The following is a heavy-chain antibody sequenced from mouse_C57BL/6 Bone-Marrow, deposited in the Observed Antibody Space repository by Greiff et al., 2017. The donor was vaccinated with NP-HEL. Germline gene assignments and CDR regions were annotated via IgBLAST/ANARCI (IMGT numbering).Heavy chain of an antibody. CDR3: ARYSYYSGIWYFDV. CDR1: GFTFTDYY. Sequence: EVQRVESGGGLVQPGGSLSLSCAASGFTFTDYYMSWVRQPPGKALEWLGFIRNKANGYTTEYSASVKGRFTISRDNSQSILYLQMNALRAEDSATYYCARYSYYSGIWYFDVWGTGTTVTVSS. V-gene: IGHV7-3*01. J-gene: IGHJ1*03. D-gene: IGHD1-1*01. CDR2: IRNKANGYTT.